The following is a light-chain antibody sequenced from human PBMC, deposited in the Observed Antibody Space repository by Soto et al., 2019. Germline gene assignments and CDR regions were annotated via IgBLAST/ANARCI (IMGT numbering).Light chain of an antibody. Sequence: EVVMTQSPATLSVSPGERATLSCRASQNINSNLAWYQQKPGQAPRLLIYGASTRANGISARFSGSGSGTEFTLTITSLQSDDFVVYYCQQYNDWPPWTFGQGTKVEIK. CDR1: QNINSN. V-gene: IGKV3-15*01. J-gene: IGKJ1*01. CDR3: QQYNDWPPWT. CDR2: GAS.